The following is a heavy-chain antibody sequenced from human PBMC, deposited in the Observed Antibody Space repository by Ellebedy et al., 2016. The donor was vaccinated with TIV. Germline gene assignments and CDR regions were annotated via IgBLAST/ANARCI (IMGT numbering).Heavy chain of an antibody. CDR2: IYYAGNT. J-gene: IGHJ4*02. Sequence: SETLSLTCTASGGSISSGPYYWGWVRQPPGKGLEWLGTIYYAGNTYYNPSLKSRVSISVDTSKNQFSLKLNSVTAADTAVYYCARVNWFGELGGYLDYWGQGTLVTVSS. CDR1: GGSISSGPYY. CDR3: ARVNWFGELGGYLDY. V-gene: IGHV4-39*07. D-gene: IGHD3-10*01.